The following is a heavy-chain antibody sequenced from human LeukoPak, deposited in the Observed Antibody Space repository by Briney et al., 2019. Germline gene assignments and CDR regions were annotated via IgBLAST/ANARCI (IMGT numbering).Heavy chain of an antibody. Sequence: SETLSLTCTVSGGSISGYYWSWIRQPAGKGLEWIRRIYTSGSTNYNPSLKSRVTMSVDTSKNQFSLKLRSVTAADTAVYYCARGYNWGSPTRNFYYLDVWGKGTSVTVSS. CDR2: IYTSGST. D-gene: IGHD7-27*01. CDR1: GGSISGYY. CDR3: ARGYNWGSPTRNFYYLDV. J-gene: IGHJ6*03. V-gene: IGHV4-4*07.